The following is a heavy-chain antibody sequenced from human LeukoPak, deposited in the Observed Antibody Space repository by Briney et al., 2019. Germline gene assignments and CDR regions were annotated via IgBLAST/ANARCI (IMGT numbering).Heavy chain of an antibody. Sequence: GGSLRLSCAASGFTFSNAWMSWVRQAPGKGLEWVAVIWNDGSKQYYADSVKGRFTISRDNSKSTLYLQMNSLRAEDTAVYYCARDQGLWVGFWSGYYDLWGQGTLVTVSS. V-gene: IGHV3-33*08. CDR3: ARDQGLWVGFWSGYYDL. J-gene: IGHJ4*02. D-gene: IGHD3-3*01. CDR1: GFTFSNAW. CDR2: IWNDGSKQ.